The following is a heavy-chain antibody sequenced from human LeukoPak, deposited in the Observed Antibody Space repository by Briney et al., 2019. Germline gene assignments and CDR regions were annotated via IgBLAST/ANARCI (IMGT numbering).Heavy chain of an antibody. CDR3: ARDTEWERNPDYFDY. J-gene: IGHJ4*02. CDR2: ISAYNGNT. CDR1: GYTFTDHY. V-gene: IGHV1-18*04. Sequence: GASVKVSCKASGYTFTDHYLYWMRQAPGQGLEWMGWISAYNGNTKNAQKLQGRVTMTTDTSTNTAYMELRSLRSDDTAVYYCARDTEWERNPDYFDYWGQGTLVTVSS. D-gene: IGHD1-26*01.